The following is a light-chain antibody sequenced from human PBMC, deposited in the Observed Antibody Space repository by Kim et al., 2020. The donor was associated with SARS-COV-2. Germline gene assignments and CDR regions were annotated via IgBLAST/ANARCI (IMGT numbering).Light chain of an antibody. CDR1: RSNIGSFS. J-gene: IGLJ3*02. Sequence: GQKFIISCSGSRSNIGSFSVSWYQQIPGTAPKVLIYNNTQRPSGVPERFSGSKSGTSASLAISRLQSEDDADYFCATWDDSLSGWVFGRGTQLTVL. CDR3: ATWDDSLSGWV. CDR2: NNT. V-gene: IGLV1-44*01.